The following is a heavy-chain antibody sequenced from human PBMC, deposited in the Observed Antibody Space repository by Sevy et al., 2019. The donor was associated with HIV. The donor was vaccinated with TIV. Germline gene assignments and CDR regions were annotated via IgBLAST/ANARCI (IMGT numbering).Heavy chain of an antibody. V-gene: IGHV3-23*01. J-gene: IGHJ4*02. Sequence: GGSLRLSCAAPGFTFSSYAMSWVRQAPGKGLEWVSAISGSGGSTYYADSVKGRFTISRDNSKNTLYLQMNSLRAEDTAVYYCAKSLYDSSGYYYWYYFDYWGQGTLVTVSS. CDR2: ISGSGGST. CDR3: AKSLYDSSGYYYWYYFDY. D-gene: IGHD3-22*01. CDR1: GFTFSSYA.